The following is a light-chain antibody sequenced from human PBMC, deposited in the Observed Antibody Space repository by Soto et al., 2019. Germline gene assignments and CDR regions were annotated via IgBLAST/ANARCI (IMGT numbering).Light chain of an antibody. J-gene: IGKJ1*01. CDR3: MQALQSRT. CDR2: LGS. V-gene: IGKV2-28*01. CDR1: QSLLYSNGNNY. Sequence: DLVMTQSPLSLSVTPGEPASISCRSSQSLLYSNGNNYLDWYLQRPGQSPQLLIYLGSNRASGVTDRFSGSGSGTDFTLKISRVEAEDVGVYYCMQALQSRTFGQGTKVEIK.